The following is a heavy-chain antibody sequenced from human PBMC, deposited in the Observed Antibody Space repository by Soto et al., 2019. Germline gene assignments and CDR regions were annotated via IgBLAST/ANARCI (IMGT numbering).Heavy chain of an antibody. V-gene: IGHV3-30*18. CDR2: ISYDGSNK. Sequence: HVQLVESGGGVVQPGRSLRLSCAASGFTFSSYGMHWVRQAPGKGLEWVAVISYDGSNKYYADSVKGRFTISRDNSKNTLYLQMNSLRAEDTAVYYCAKDRTGPYYYGMDVWGQGTTVTVSS. CDR3: AKDRTGPYYYGMDV. CDR1: GFTFSSYG. J-gene: IGHJ6*02.